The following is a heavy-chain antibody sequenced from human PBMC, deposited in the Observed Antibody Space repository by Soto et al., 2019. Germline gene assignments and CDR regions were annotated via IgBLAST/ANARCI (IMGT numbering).Heavy chain of an antibody. CDR2: ISGSGGDT. V-gene: IGHV3-23*01. CDR3: ANARIVGARFDF. J-gene: IGHJ4*02. Sequence: ATGKGLGWVSAISGSGGDTYYADSVKGRFTISRDNSKNTLYLQMNRLRAEDTAMHYCANARIVGARFDFWCQGTLVPV. D-gene: IGHD1-26*01.